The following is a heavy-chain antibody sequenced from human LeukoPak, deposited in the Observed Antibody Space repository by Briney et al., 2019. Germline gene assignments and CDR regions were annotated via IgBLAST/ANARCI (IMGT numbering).Heavy chain of an antibody. D-gene: IGHD2-15*01. V-gene: IGHV4-38-2*02. Sequence: PSETLSLTCTVSGYSISGGYYWGWIRQPPGKGLEWIGSIYHSGSTYYNPSLKSRVTISVATSKNQFSLKLSSVTAADTAVYYCATRANIVVVVAATEGAFDIWGQGTMVTVSS. CDR2: IYHSGST. CDR3: ATRANIVVVVAATEGAFDI. CDR1: GYSISGGYY. J-gene: IGHJ3*02.